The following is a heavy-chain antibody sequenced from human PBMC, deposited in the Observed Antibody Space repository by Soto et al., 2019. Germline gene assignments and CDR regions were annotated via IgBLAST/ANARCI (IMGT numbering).Heavy chain of an antibody. J-gene: IGHJ4*02. V-gene: IGHV3-33*01. CDR1: GFTFSSYG. D-gene: IGHD3-10*01. CDR3: ARDSPLHTGELLSLDY. Sequence: QVQLVASGGGVVQPGRSLRLSCAASGFTFSSYGMHWVRQAPGTGLEWVAVIWYDGSNKYYADSVKGRFTISRDNSKNTLYLQMNSLRAEDTAVYYCARDSPLHTGELLSLDYWGQGTLVTVSS. CDR2: IWYDGSNK.